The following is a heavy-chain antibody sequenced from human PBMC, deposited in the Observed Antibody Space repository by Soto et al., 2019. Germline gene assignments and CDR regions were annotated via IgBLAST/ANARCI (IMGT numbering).Heavy chain of an antibody. D-gene: IGHD5-12*01. J-gene: IGHJ6*02. CDR1: GGTFSSYA. CDR3: ARKSSGYDTYYYYYYGMDV. V-gene: IGHV1-69*01. CDR2: IIPIFGTA. Sequence: QVQLVQSGAEVKKPGSXXXVSCKASGGTFSSYAISWVXQXPXXXLXXMGGIIPIFGTANYAQKFQGRVTXXXXXXXXXXXXXXXXXXXXXXXVYYCARKSSGYDTYYYYYYGMDVWGQGTTVTV.